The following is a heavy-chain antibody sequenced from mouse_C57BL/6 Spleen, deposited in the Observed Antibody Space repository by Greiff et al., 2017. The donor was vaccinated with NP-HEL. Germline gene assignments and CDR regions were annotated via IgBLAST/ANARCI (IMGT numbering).Heavy chain of an antibody. CDR3: ANDYYPFDY. Sequence: EVQLQQSGPELVKPGASVKISCKASGYTFTDYYMNWVKQSHGKSLEWIGDINPNNGGTSYNQKFKGKATLTVDKSSSTAYMELRSLTSEDSAVYYCANDYYPFDYWGQGTTLTVSS. V-gene: IGHV1-26*01. J-gene: IGHJ2*01. CDR2: INPNNGGT. D-gene: IGHD2-3*01. CDR1: GYTFTDYY.